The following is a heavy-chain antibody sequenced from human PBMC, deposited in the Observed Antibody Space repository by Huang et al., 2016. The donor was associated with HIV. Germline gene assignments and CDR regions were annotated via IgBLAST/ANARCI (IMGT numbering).Heavy chain of an antibody. Sequence: QERLVESGGGVVQPGRSLRLSCAASGFTFSSYAMHWVRQAPGKGVEWVAVISDDGSNQHYVDSVKGRFTISRDNSKKMLYLQMNSLRMGDTAVYYCARGSAGVLWFGEMWGQGTLVTVSS. J-gene: IGHJ4*02. D-gene: IGHD3-10*01. V-gene: IGHV3-30*04. CDR2: ISDDGSNQ. CDR1: GFTFSSYA. CDR3: ARGSAGVLWFGEM.